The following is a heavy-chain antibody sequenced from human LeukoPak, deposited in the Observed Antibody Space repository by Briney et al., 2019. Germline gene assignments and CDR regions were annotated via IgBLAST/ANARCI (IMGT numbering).Heavy chain of an antibody. V-gene: IGHV3-11*01. J-gene: IGHJ4*02. Sequence: NAGGSLRLSCAASGFTFSDYYMSWIRQAPGKGLEWVSYISSSGSTIYYADSVKGRFTISRDNAKNSLYLQMNSLRAEDTAVYYCARVGGSYFESYFDYWGQGTLVTVSS. D-gene: IGHD1-26*01. CDR2: ISSSGSTI. CDR3: ARVGGSYFESYFDY. CDR1: GFTFSDYY.